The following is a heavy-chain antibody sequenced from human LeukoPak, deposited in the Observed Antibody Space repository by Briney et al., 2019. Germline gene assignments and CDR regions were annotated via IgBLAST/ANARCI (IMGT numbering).Heavy chain of an antibody. V-gene: IGHV3-21*04. CDR1: GFTFSSYS. CDR2: ISSSSSYI. Sequence: GGSLRLSCAASGFTFSSYSMNWVRQAPGKGLEWVSSISSSSSYIYYADSVKGRFTISRDNAKNSLYLQMNSLRAEDTAVYYSAKGGPIVLMVYSGNWGQGTLVTVSS. D-gene: IGHD2-8*01. CDR3: AKGGPIVLMVYSGN. J-gene: IGHJ4*02.